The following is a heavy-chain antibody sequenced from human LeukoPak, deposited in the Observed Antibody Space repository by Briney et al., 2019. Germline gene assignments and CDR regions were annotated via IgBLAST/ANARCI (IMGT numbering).Heavy chain of an antibody. CDR3: AKDRQAAALSHFDY. D-gene: IGHD6-13*01. CDR1: GFTFDDYA. CDR2: ISWNSGSI. J-gene: IGHJ4*02. Sequence: QPGGSLRLSCAASGFTFDDYAMHWVRHAPGKGLEWVSGISWNSGSIGYADSVKGRFTISRDNSKNTLYLQMNSLRAEDTAVYYCAKDRQAAALSHFDYWGQGTLVTVSS. V-gene: IGHV3-9*01.